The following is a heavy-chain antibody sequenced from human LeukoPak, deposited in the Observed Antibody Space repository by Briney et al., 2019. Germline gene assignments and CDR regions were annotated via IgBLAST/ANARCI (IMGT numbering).Heavy chain of an antibody. J-gene: IGHJ4*02. Sequence: PSETLSLTCTVSGGSISSSSYYWGWIRQPPGKELEWIGSIYYSGSTYYNPSLKSRVTISVDTSKNQFSLKLSSVTAADTAVYYCAREGYCSGGSCYLGSDYWGQGTLVTVSS. D-gene: IGHD2-15*01. CDR2: IYYSGST. V-gene: IGHV4-39*07. CDR1: GGSISSSSYY. CDR3: AREGYCSGGSCYLGSDY.